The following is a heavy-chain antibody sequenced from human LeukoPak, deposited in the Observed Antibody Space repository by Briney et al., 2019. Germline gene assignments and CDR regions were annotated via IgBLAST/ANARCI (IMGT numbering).Heavy chain of an antibody. D-gene: IGHD2-8*01. Sequence: PGGSLRLSCAASGFTFSGFAMSWVRQAPGKGLEWVSAITGSGGSTFYADSVKGRFTISRDNAKNTLYLQMNSLRAEDTAVYYCARALGTNSNSWGQGTLVTVSS. J-gene: IGHJ4*02. V-gene: IGHV3-23*01. CDR1: GFTFSGFA. CDR3: ARALGTNSNS. CDR2: ITGSGGST.